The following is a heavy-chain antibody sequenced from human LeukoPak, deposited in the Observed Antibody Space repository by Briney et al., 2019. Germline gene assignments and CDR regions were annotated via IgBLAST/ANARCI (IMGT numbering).Heavy chain of an antibody. CDR2: ISAYNGNT. V-gene: IGHV1-18*01. Sequence: ASVKVSCKASGYTFTNYAISWVRQAPGQGLEWVGWISAYNGNTNYAQKLQGRVTMTRDMSTSTVYMELSSLRSEDTAVYYCARVARVGRDYFDYWGQGTLVTVSS. CDR3: ARVARVGRDYFDY. D-gene: IGHD1-26*01. J-gene: IGHJ4*02. CDR1: GYTFTNYA.